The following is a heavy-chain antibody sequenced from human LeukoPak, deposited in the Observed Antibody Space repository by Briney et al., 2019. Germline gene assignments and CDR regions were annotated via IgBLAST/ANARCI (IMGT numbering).Heavy chain of an antibody. CDR3: ARTAMSTVTTYDS. CDR2: IFHTGST. J-gene: IGHJ4*02. V-gene: IGHV4-39*01. D-gene: IGHD4-17*01. Sequence: SETLSLTCTVSGDSTSSSRYYWGWIRQPPGKGLEWTGSIFHTGSTYYNPSLRGRITISVDTSKNQFSLRLSSVTAADTAVYYCARTAMSTVTTYDSWGQGTLVTVSS. CDR1: GDSTSSSRYY.